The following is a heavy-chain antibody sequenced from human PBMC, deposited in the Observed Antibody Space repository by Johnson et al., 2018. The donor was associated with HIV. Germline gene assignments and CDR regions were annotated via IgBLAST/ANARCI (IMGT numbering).Heavy chain of an antibody. CDR2: IRSKANSYAT. CDR3: TSSGGTSTEPTPKF. Sequence: VQLVESGGDLVQPGGSLRLSCAASGFTFSGSAMHWVRQASGKGLEWVGRIRSKANSYATAYAASVKGRFTISRDDSKNTAYLQMNSLKTEDTAVYYCTSSGGTSTEPTPKFWGQGTMVTVSS. V-gene: IGHV3-73*01. J-gene: IGHJ3*01. CDR1: GFTFSGSA. D-gene: IGHD2-2*01.